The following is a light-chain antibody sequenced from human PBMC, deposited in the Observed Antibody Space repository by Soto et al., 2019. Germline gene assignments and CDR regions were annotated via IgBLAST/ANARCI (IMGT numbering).Light chain of an antibody. V-gene: IGLV2-23*01. CDR2: EGT. CDR1: SSDVGSYNL. J-gene: IGLJ2*01. CDR3: SSYAGRVV. Sequence: QSALTQPASVSGSPGQSITISCTGTSSDVGSYNLVSWYQQHPGKAPKLIIYEGTNRPSGVSNRFSGSKSGNTASLTISGHQAEDEAHYYCSSYAGRVVFGGGTKLTVL.